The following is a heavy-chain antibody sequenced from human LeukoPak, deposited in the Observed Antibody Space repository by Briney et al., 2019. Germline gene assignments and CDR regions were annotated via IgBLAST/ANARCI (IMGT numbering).Heavy chain of an antibody. CDR2: ISSGSSYI. J-gene: IGHJ4*02. CDR1: GFTFSSYS. Sequence: GGSLRLSCAASGFTFSSYSMNWVRQAPGKGLEWVSSISSGSSYIYYADSVKGRFTISRDNAKNSLYLQMNSLRAEDTAVYYCARDPNTHYYGSGSYLSGGYFDYWGQGTLVTVSS. D-gene: IGHD3-10*01. V-gene: IGHV3-21*01. CDR3: ARDPNTHYYGSGSYLSGGYFDY.